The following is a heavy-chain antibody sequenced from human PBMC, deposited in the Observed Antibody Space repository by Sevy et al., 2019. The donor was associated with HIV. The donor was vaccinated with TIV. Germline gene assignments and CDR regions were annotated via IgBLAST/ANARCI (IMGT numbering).Heavy chain of an antibody. Sequence: GGSLRLSCAASGFTFSSYSMNWVRQAPGKGLEWVSSISSSSSYIYYAGSVKGRFTISRDNAKNSLYLQMNSLRAEDTAVYYCARDMSGGGYYFDYWGQGTLVTVSS. J-gene: IGHJ4*02. CDR2: ISSSSSYI. V-gene: IGHV3-21*01. CDR3: ARDMSGGGYYFDY. CDR1: GFTFSSYS. D-gene: IGHD3-10*02.